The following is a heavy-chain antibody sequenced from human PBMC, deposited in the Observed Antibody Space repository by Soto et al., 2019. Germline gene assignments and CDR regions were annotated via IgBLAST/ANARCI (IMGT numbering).Heavy chain of an antibody. CDR3: AGSQNNWFDP. D-gene: IGHD6-13*01. V-gene: IGHV3-7*01. Sequence: EVQLVESGGGLVQPGGSLRLTCTASGFTFSSSWMAWVRQAPGKGLEWVGNIKHDGSEVYYLDSVRGRFTISRDSAWKSLYLQVNSLRAEDTAVYYYAGSQNNWFDPWGQGTLVAVSS. CDR1: GFTFSSSW. J-gene: IGHJ5*02. CDR2: IKHDGSEV.